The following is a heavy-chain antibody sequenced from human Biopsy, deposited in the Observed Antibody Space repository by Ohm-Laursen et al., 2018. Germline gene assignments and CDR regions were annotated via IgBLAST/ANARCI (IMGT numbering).Heavy chain of an antibody. Sequence: SETLSLTCTVSGDSINNYYWSWIRQPAGKGLEWIGRIYTSGSPNYNLSLESRVTMSVDTSKNQFSQNLRSVTAADTAVYYCARGTGRYYVYGAFDIWGQGTVVTVSS. V-gene: IGHV4-4*07. D-gene: IGHD1-26*01. CDR3: ARGTGRYYVYGAFDI. CDR1: GDSINNYY. CDR2: IYTSGSP. J-gene: IGHJ3*02.